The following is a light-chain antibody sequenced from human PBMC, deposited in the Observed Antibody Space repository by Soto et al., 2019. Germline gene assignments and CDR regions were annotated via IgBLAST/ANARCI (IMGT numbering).Light chain of an antibody. CDR2: GAS. CDR3: HQYNNWPYT. Sequence: EKVMTQSPATLSVSPGERATLSCRASQSVSTNLAWYQQKPGQAPRLLIYGASTRATGIPARFSGSGSGTEFTLSISSLQSEDFAVYYCHQYNNWPYTFGQGTKLEIK. CDR1: QSVSTN. V-gene: IGKV3-15*01. J-gene: IGKJ2*01.